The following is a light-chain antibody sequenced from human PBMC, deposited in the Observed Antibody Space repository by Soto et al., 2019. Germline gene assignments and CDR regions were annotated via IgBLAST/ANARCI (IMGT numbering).Light chain of an antibody. J-gene: IGLJ3*02. CDR3: KSYTSISTWV. CDR2: EVT. V-gene: IGLV2-14*01. Sequence: QSALAQPASVSGSPGQSITISCSGTSSDVGGYNYVSWYQHHPGKAPKLLIYEVTNRPSGVSNRFSGSKSGNTASLTISGLQAVDEAAYYCKSYTSISTWVSGGGTKVTVL. CDR1: SSDVGGYNY.